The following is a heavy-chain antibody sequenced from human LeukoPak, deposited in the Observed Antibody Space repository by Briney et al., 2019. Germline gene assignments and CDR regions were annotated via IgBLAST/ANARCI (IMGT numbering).Heavy chain of an antibody. D-gene: IGHD2-8*01. J-gene: IGHJ4*02. V-gene: IGHV3-66*01. CDR2: IYSGGFT. CDR3: ARDRNGNLDY. Sequence: GGSLRLSCAASGFTVSSNYMSWVRQAPGKGLEWVSVIYSGGFTNYADSVKGRFTISRDSSRNTLYLQMNSLRAEDTAVYYCARDRNGNLDYWGQGTLVIVSS. CDR1: GFTVSSNY.